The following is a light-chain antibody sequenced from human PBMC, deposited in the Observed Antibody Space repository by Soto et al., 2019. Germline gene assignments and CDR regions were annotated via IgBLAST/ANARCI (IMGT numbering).Light chain of an antibody. J-gene: IGLJ1*01. CDR2: DDS. CDR1: NIGRKT. V-gene: IGLV3-21*02. CDR3: QVWEVSTVQYV. Sequence: SYELNQPPSMSVAPGQTARITCGGNNIGRKTLHSYQQTAGQAPELGVYDDSDRPSGIRGRFSGSNFGDTATLTTSRVEAGDESDYYCQVWEVSTVQYVFGTGTKVTVL.